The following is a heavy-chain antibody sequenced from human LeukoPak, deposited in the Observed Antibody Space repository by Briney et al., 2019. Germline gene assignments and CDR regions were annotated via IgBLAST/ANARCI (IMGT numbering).Heavy chain of an antibody. CDR1: GGSISSYY. V-gene: IGHV4-4*07. D-gene: IGHD3-16*02. CDR3: ARDNPFGGVIGNDY. CDR2: IYTSGST. J-gene: IGHJ4*02. Sequence: PSETLSLTCTVSGGSISSYYWSWIRQPAGKGLEWIGRIYTSGSTNYNPSLKSRVTMSVDTSKNQFSLKLSSVTAADTDVYYCARDNPFGGVIGNDYWGQGTLVTVSS.